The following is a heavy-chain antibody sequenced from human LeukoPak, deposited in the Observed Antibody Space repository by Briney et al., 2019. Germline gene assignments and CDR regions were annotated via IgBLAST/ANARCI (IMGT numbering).Heavy chain of an antibody. CDR1: GYTSTSYD. CDR3: ARRYYYGSGSHYPNDY. Sequence: ASVKVSCKASGYTSTSYDINWVRQATGQGLEWMGWMNPNSGNTGYAQKFQGRVTMTRNTSISTAYMELSSLRSEDTAVYYCARRYYYGSGSHYPNDYWGQGTLVTVSS. J-gene: IGHJ4*02. CDR2: MNPNSGNT. V-gene: IGHV1-8*01. D-gene: IGHD3-10*01.